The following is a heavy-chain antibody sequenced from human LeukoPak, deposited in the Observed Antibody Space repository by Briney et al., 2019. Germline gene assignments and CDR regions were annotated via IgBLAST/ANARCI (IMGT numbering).Heavy chain of an antibody. J-gene: IGHJ4*02. CDR1: GFTFSTYW. CDR3: ARPPLYSYGCFDY. CDR2: IKQDGSEK. D-gene: IGHD5-18*01. V-gene: IGHV3-7*01. Sequence: QPGGSLRLSCAASGFTFSTYWMTWVRQAPGKGLEWVANIKQDGSEKYYVDSVKGRFTISRDNAKNSLYLQMNSLRAEDTAVYYCARPPLYSYGCFDYWGQGTLVTVSS.